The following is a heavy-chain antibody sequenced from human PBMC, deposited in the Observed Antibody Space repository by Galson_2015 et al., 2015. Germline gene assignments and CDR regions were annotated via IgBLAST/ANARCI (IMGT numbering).Heavy chain of an antibody. CDR2: SYNDGRT. J-gene: IGHJ4*02. CDR1: GFAVSSNY. D-gene: IGHD2-2*01. CDR3: AGSFSSRTNWYFDY. Sequence: SLRLSCAASGFAVSSNYVSWVRQASGKGLEWVADSYNDGRTQYADSVKGRFTISRDSSRNTLYLQMNSLRPEDTAVYYCAGSFSSRTNWYFDYWGQGTLVTVSS. V-gene: IGHV3-53*01.